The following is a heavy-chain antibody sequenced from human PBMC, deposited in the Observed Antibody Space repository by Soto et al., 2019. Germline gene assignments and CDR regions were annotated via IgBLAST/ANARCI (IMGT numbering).Heavy chain of an antibody. Sequence: EVQVLESGGGLVQPGGSLRLSCETSGFTFTTYAMTWVRQAPGKGLEWVSTIGYSGNTFYADSVKGRFTISRDNSKRTLNLQMSSLRAEDTAVYYCAKSRDIIPPGGTRTFVSWGRGTLVTVSS. J-gene: IGHJ4*02. CDR3: AKSRDIIPPGGTRTFVS. D-gene: IGHD3-3*01. CDR1: GFTFTTYA. CDR2: IGYSGNT. V-gene: IGHV3-23*01.